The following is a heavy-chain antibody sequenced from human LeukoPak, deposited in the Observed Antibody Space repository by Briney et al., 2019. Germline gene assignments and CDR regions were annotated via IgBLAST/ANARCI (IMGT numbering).Heavy chain of an antibody. J-gene: IGHJ4*02. D-gene: IGHD1-26*01. CDR1: GYTFTSYY. CDR2: INPSSGST. Sequence: ASVKASCKASGYTFTSYYMHWVRQAPGQGLEWMGIINPSSGSTSYAQKFQGRVTMTRDTSTSTVYMELSSLRPEDTAVYYCARTWETENYFDYWGQGTLVTVSS. V-gene: IGHV1-46*01. CDR3: ARTWETENYFDY.